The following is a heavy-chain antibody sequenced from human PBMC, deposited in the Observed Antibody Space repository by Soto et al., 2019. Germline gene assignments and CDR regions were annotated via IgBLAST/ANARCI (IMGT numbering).Heavy chain of an antibody. D-gene: IGHD3-16*01. J-gene: IGHJ2*01. V-gene: IGHV4-34*01. Sequence: SETLSLTCAVYGGSFSGYYWSWIRQPPGKGLEWIGEINHSGSTNYNPSLKSRVTISVDTSKNQFSLKLSSVTAADTAVYYCARVRRFGPPGWWYFDLWGRGTLVTVSS. CDR3: ARVRRFGPPGWWYFDL. CDR1: GGSFSGYY. CDR2: INHSGST.